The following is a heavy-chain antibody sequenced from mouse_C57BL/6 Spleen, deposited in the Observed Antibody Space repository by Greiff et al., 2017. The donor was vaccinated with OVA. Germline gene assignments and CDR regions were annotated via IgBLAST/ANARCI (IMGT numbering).Heavy chain of an antibody. D-gene: IGHD1-1*01. V-gene: IGHV1-4*01. CDR3: ARRGSSSSYAMDY. CDR2: INPSSGYT. CDR1: GYTFTSYT. J-gene: IGHJ4*01. Sequence: QVQLQQSGAELARPGASVKMSCKASGYTFTSYTMHWVKQRPGQGLEWIGYINPSSGYTKYNQKFKDKATLTADKSSSTAYMQLSSLTSEDSAVYYCARRGSSSSYAMDYWGQGTSVTVSA.